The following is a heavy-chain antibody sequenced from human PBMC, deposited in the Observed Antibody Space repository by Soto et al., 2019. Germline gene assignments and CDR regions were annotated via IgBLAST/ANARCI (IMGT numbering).Heavy chain of an antibody. CDR2: IYYSGST. CDR1: GGSISSSSYY. D-gene: IGHD3-10*01. V-gene: IGHV4-39*02. CDR3: ARDWGHGSGSLYYFDY. Sequence: LQLQESGPGLVKPSETLSLTCTVSGGSISSSSYYWGWIRQPPGKGLEWIGSIYYSGSTYYNPSLKSRVTIPVDTSQNQFSLKLSSVTAADTAVYYCARDWGHGSGSLYYFDYWGQGTLVTVSS. J-gene: IGHJ4*02.